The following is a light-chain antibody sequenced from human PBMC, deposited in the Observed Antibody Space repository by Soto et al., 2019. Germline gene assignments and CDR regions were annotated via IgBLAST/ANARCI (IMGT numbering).Light chain of an antibody. CDR1: RSDVGNYNY. CDR2: EVN. V-gene: IGLV2-14*01. J-gene: IGLJ1*01. Sequence: QSALTQPASVSGSPGQSITISCTGTRSDVGNYNYVSWYQQHPGKAPKLMIYEVNNRPSGVSYRFSGSKSGNTASLTISGLQAEDEADYYCTSYTSYSTDVFGTGTKLTVL. CDR3: TSYTSYSTDV.